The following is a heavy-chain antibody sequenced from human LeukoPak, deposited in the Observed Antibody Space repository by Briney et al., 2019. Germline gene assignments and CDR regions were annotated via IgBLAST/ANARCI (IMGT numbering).Heavy chain of an antibody. CDR2: INPSGGST. J-gene: IGHJ5*02. CDR1: GYTFTGYY. V-gene: IGHV1-46*01. Sequence: GASVKVSCKASGYTFTGYYMHWVRQAPGQGLEWMGIINPSGGSTSYAQKFQGRVTMTRDTSTSTVYMELSSLRSEDTAVYYCARDVIDSSSSWYRRWFDPWGQGTLVTVSS. CDR3: ARDVIDSSSSWYRRWFDP. D-gene: IGHD6-13*01.